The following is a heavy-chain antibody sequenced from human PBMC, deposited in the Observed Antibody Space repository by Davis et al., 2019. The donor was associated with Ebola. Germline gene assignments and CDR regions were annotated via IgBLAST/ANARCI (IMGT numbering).Heavy chain of an antibody. J-gene: IGHJ4*02. CDR2: ISAYNGHT. D-gene: IGHD6-19*01. V-gene: IGHV1-18*01. CDR1: GYTFNSHG. Sequence: ASVKVSCKASGYTFNSHGISWVRQAPGQGLEWMAWISAYNGHTNYAQKFQGRLTLTTNTSTSTVYLELRCLTSDDTAEYYCARGRNGGWDFDYWGQGTRVTVSS. CDR3: ARGRNGGWDFDY.